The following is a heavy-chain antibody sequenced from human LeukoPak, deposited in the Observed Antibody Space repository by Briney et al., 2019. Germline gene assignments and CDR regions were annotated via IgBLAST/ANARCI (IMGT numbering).Heavy chain of an antibody. V-gene: IGHV3-15*01. Sequence: GGSLRLSWAASGFTFSNAWMSWVRQAPGKGLEWVGRIKSKTDGGTTDYAAPVKGRFTISRDDSKNTLYLQMNSLKTEDTAVYYCTTGLLGWLRALTEGEWLYYFDYWGQGNLVTVSS. CDR1: GFTFSNAW. D-gene: IGHD5-12*01. J-gene: IGHJ4*02. CDR2: IKSKTDGGTT. CDR3: TTGLLGWLRALTEGEWLYYFDY.